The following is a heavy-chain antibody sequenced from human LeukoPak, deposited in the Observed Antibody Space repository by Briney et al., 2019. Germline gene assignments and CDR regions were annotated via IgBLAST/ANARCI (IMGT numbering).Heavy chain of an antibody. CDR1: GGSVSNYY. CDR2: IYYSGST. J-gene: IGHJ1*01. CDR3: ARHFYSFWGFQH. Sequence: SETLSLTCSVSGGSVSNYYWSWIRQPPGKGLEWIGSIYYSGSTYYNPSLKSRVTISVDTSKNQFSLKLSSVTAADTAVYYCARHFYSFWGFQHWGQGTLVTVSS. V-gene: IGHV4-59*02. D-gene: IGHD2-15*01.